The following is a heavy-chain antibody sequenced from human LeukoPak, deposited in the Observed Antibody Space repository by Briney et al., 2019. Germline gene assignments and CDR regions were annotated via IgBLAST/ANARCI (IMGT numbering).Heavy chain of an antibody. CDR3: ARDLYHVSAG. J-gene: IGHJ1*01. V-gene: IGHV3-74*01. CDR2: IKRDGRDR. CDR1: GFTFASVW. Sequence: GGSLRLSCAASGFTFASVWMHWVRQAPGKGLVWVATIKRDGRDRNYAGSVKGRFTISRDNGENTLYLQMNSLRVEDTAVYYCARDLYHVSAGWGQGPLVTVSS. D-gene: IGHD3-10*02.